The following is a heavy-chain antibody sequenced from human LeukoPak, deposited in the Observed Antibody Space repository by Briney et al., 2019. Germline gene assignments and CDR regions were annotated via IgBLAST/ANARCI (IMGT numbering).Heavy chain of an antibody. CDR1: GYSISSGYY. J-gene: IGHJ1*01. V-gene: IGHV4-38-2*01. CDR3: ARLGEDPEKIGLDYGGNSGSEYFQH. D-gene: IGHD4-23*01. CDR2: IYHSGST. Sequence: SETLPLTCAVSGYSISSGYYWGWIRQPPGKGLEWIGSIYHSGSTYYNPSLKSRVTISVDTSKNQFSLKLSSVTAADTAVYYCARLGEDPEKIGLDYGGNSGSEYFQHWGQGTLVTVSS.